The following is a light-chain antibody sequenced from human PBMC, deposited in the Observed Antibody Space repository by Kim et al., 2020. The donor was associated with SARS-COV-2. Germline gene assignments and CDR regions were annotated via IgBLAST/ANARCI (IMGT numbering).Light chain of an antibody. CDR3: NSRDSSGDHVV. CDR1: SLRNYY. J-gene: IGLJ3*02. V-gene: IGLV3-19*01. Sequence: ALGQTVRITCQGDSLRNYYATWYQRRPGQAPVLVLYGKYNRPSGIPDRFSGSASGNTASLTITGAQAEDEADYYCNSRDSSGDHVVFGGGTQLTVL. CDR2: GKY.